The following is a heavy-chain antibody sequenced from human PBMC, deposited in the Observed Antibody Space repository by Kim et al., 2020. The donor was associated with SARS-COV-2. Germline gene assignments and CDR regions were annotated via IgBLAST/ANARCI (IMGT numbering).Heavy chain of an antibody. V-gene: IGHV3-48*03. J-gene: IGHJ4*02. CDR1: GFTFSSYE. Sequence: GGSLRLSCAASGFTFSSYEMNWVRQAPGKGLEWVSYISSSGSTIYYADSVKGRFTISRDNAKNSLYLQMNSLRAEDTAVYYCAREAPYNWNSFDYWGQGTLVTVSS. CDR3: AREAPYNWNSFDY. D-gene: IGHD1-7*01. CDR2: ISSSGSTI.